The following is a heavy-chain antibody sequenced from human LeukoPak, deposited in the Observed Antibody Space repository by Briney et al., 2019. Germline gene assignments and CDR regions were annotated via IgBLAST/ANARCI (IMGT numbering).Heavy chain of an antibody. D-gene: IGHD5-12*01. CDR3: AKDVIDSGWTYYYYYGMDV. CDR1: GFTLSTYW. Sequence: GGSLRLSCAASGFTLSTYWMHWVRQGPGKGLVWVSCINSDGSRTTYADSVKGRFTISRDNAKNTLYLQMNSPRAEDTAVYYCAKDVIDSGWTYYYYYGMDVWGQGTTVTVSS. J-gene: IGHJ6*02. V-gene: IGHV3-74*01. CDR2: INSDGSRT.